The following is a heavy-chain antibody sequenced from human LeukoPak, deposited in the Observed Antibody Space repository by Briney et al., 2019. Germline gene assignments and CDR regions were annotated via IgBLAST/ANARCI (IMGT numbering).Heavy chain of an antibody. J-gene: IGHJ4*02. CDR2: ISSSGSTI. D-gene: IGHD2-21*02. CDR1: GFTFSSYE. Sequence: SLXLSCAASGFTFSSYEMNWVSQAPGKGLEGVSYISSSGSTIYYADSVKGGFTISRDNAKTSLYLQMNSLRAQDTAVYYCARVNIVVVTATPDYFDYWGQGTLVTVSS. V-gene: IGHV3-48*03. CDR3: ARVNIVVVTATPDYFDY.